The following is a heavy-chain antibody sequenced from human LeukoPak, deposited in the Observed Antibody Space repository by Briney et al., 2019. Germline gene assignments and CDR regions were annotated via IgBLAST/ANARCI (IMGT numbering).Heavy chain of an antibody. CDR2: ISAYNGNT. Sequence: ASVKVSCKASGYTFTSYGISWVRQAPGQGLEWMGWISAYNGNTNYAQKLQGRVTMTTDTSTSTAYMELRSLRSGDTAVYYCARKYDILTNDAFDIWGQGTMVTVSS. CDR1: GYTFTSYG. D-gene: IGHD3-9*01. CDR3: ARKYDILTNDAFDI. J-gene: IGHJ3*02. V-gene: IGHV1-18*04.